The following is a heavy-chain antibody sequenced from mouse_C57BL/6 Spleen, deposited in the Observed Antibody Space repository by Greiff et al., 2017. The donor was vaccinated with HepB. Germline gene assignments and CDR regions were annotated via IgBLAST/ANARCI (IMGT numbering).Heavy chain of an antibody. V-gene: IGHV1-55*01. J-gene: IGHJ3*01. CDR3: ARSGTAQATRFAY. CDR2: IYPGSGST. CDR1: GYTFTSYW. Sequence: QVQLKQPGAELVKPGASVKMSCKASGYTFTSYWITWVKQRPGQGLEWIGDIYPGSGSTNYNEKFKSKATLTVDTSSSTAYMQLSSLTSEDSAVYCCARSGTAQATRFAYWGQGTLVTVSA. D-gene: IGHD3-2*02.